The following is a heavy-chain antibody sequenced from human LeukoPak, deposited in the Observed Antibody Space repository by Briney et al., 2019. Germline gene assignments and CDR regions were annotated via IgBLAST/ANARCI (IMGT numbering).Heavy chain of an antibody. CDR3: AAPGSYCGGDCYYDY. CDR1: GFTFTSSA. V-gene: IGHV1-58*01. D-gene: IGHD2-21*02. Sequence: SVKVSCKASGFTFTSSAVQWVRQARGQRLEWIGWIVVGSGNTNYAQKFQGRVTITRDMSTSTAYMELSSLRSEDTAVYYCAAPGSYCGGDCYYDYWGQGTLVTVSS. J-gene: IGHJ4*02. CDR2: IVVGSGNT.